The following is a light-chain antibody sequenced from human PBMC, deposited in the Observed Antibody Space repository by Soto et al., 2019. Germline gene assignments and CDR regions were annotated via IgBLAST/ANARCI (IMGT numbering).Light chain of an antibody. CDR3: QQANSFPS. CDR1: QDVSNW. V-gene: IGKV1-12*02. CDR2: GAS. Sequence: SQMTQSPSSVSASVGDRVAITCRASQDVSNWLAWYQQPPGKAPXXLTSGASSLQSGVPSRISGSGSGTDFSLTISSLQPEDFATYFCQQANSFPSFGQGTRLEIK. J-gene: IGKJ5*01.